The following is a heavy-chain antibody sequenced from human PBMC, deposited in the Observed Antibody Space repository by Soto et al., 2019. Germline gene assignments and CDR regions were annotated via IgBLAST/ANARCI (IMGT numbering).Heavy chain of an antibody. J-gene: IGHJ6*04. Sequence: GGSLRLSCAASGFTFSSYAMSWVRQAPGKGLEWASAISGSGGSTYYADSVKGRFTISRDNSKNTLYLQMNSLRAEDTAVYYCAKDYSNYLYGMDVWGKGTTVTVSS. CDR3: AKDYSNYLYGMDV. V-gene: IGHV3-23*01. D-gene: IGHD4-4*01. CDR2: ISGSGGST. CDR1: GFTFSSYA.